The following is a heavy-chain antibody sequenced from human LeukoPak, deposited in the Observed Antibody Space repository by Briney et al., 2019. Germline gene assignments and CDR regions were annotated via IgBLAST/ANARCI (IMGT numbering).Heavy chain of an antibody. J-gene: IGHJ4*02. V-gene: IGHV3-74*01. Sequence: GGSLRLSCAASGFSFSSSWMYWVRQAPGKGLVWVSRINSDGSSTSYADSVKGRFTISRDNSKNSLYLQMNSLRAEDTAVYYCARALIGYYFDYWGQGTLVTVSS. CDR2: INSDGSST. CDR1: GFSFSSSW. D-gene: IGHD2-8*01. CDR3: ARALIGYYFDY.